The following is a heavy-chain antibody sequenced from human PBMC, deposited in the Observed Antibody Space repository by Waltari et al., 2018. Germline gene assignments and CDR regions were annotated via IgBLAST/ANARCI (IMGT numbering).Heavy chain of an antibody. CDR2: IYQSGST. J-gene: IGHJ4*02. Sequence: QVQLQESGPGLVKPSGTLVLTCAFSGGSIGSSTVVRWVRQPPGKGLEWIGEIYQSGSTNYNPSLKSRVTISVDKSKTQFSLKLSSVTAADTAVYYCARDYPIAAAGTYFDYWGQGTLVTVSS. D-gene: IGHD6-13*01. V-gene: IGHV4-4*02. CDR1: GGSIGSSTV. CDR3: ARDYPIAAAGTYFDY.